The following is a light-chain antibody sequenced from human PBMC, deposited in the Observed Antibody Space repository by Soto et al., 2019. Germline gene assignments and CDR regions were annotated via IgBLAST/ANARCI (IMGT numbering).Light chain of an antibody. V-gene: IGKV1-39*01. CDR3: QQSRSPPLT. J-gene: IGKJ4*01. CDR1: QNIFTY. CDR2: AAS. Sequence: DIQMTQSPSSLSASVGGRVTITCRASQNIFTYFNWYQHHPGKAPALLIQAASNLQSGVPSRFSGTGSGTDFTLTITGLRPEDFASYYCQQSRSPPLTFGGGTKVDIK.